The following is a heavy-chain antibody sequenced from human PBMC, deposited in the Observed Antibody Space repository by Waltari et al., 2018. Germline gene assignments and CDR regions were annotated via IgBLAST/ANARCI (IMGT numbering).Heavy chain of an antibody. D-gene: IGHD6-6*01. V-gene: IGHV4-59*01. CDR1: CGSISSYY. CDR3: ARDREGGSSPYAFDI. J-gene: IGHJ3*02. Sequence: QVQLQESGPGLVKPSETLSLTCTVSCGSISSYYWRWIRQPPGQGLEWIGYIYYSGSTNYNPSLKSRVTISVDTSKNQFSLKLSSVTAADTAVYYCARDREGGSSPYAFDIWGQGTMVTVSS. CDR2: IYYSGST.